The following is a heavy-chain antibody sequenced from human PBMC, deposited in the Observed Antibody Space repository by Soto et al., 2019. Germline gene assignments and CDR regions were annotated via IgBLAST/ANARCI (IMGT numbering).Heavy chain of an antibody. CDR2: ISGGGDTT. CDR1: GFTFNNYA. D-gene: IGHD3-10*01. Sequence: EVQLLESGGGLVQPGGSLRLSCAASGFTFNNYAMTWVRQAPGKGLEWVSAISGGGDTTSYADSLKGRFTVSRDGSKNTLYLQMSSLRAEATALYYCEKGRGGSGSLTPRVDFWGQGTLVTVSS. V-gene: IGHV3-23*01. CDR3: EKGRGGSGSLTPRVDF. J-gene: IGHJ4*02.